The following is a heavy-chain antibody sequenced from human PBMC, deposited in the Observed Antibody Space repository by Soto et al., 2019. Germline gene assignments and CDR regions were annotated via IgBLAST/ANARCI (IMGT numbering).Heavy chain of an antibody. V-gene: IGHV3-23*01. CDR2: ISGSGGST. CDR3: ARGTSNYDNHYYYYMDV. Sequence: GGSLRLSCAASGFTFSSYAMSWVRQAPGKGLEWVSAISGSGGSTYYADSVKGRFTISRDNSKNTLYLQMNSLRAEDTAVYYCARGTSNYDNHYYYYMDVWGKGTTVTVSS. J-gene: IGHJ6*03. CDR1: GFTFSSYA. D-gene: IGHD4-4*01.